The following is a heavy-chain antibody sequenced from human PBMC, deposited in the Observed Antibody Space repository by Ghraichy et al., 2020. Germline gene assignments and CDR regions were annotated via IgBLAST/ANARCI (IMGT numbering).Heavy chain of an antibody. J-gene: IGHJ4*02. CDR3: ATYGSGSYYNFDS. CDR2: INQDGSEK. V-gene: IGHV3-7*01. CDR1: GFSFSSHW. D-gene: IGHD3-10*01. Sequence: GGSLRLSCAASGFSFSSHWLSWVRQAPGKGLEWLANINQDGSEKNYVDSVKGRFTISRDNAKNSLYLQLSSLRAEDMAVYYCATYGSGSYYNFDSWGQGTLVTVSS.